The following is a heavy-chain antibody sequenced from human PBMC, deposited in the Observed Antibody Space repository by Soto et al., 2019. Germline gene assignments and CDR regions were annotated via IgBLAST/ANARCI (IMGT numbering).Heavy chain of an antibody. CDR1: GFTFSSNS. Sequence: LRLSCAASGFTFSSNSMIWVRQAPGKGLEWVSYIDSTSMHIYYADSVKGRFTITRDNAKKSVYLQMTSLRAEDTAVYYCARLVGAYQHYIDYWGQGTLVTVSS. V-gene: IGHV3-21*01. J-gene: IGHJ4*02. D-gene: IGHD1-26*01. CDR3: ARLVGAYQHYIDY. CDR2: IDSTSMHI.